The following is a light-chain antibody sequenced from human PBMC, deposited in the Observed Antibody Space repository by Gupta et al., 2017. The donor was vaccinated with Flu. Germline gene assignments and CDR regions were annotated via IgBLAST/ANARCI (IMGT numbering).Light chain of an antibody. Sequence: EIVLTQSPGTLSLSPGERATLSCRASQSVTRDFLAWYQQKPGQSPLLLIYGASTRATGIPDRFSGSGSGTEFTLTISGRQPEDFAVYYCQHKGYPPVTFGWGTKVEIK. CDR2: GAS. J-gene: IGKJ4*01. V-gene: IGKV3-20*01. CDR3: QHKGYPPVT. CDR1: QSVTRDF.